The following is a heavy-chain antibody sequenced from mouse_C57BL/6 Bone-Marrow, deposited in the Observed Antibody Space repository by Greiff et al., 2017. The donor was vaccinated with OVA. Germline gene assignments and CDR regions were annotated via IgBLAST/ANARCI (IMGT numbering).Heavy chain of an antibody. CDR3: ARGGSYYGYYVWFAV. D-gene: IGHD2-1*01. CDR2: IYPRDGST. J-gene: IGHJ3*01. V-gene: IGHV1-78*01. CDR1: GYTFTDHT. Sequence: QVQLQQSDAELVKPGASVKISCKVSGYTFTDHTIHWMKQRPEQGLEWIGYIYPRDGSTKYNEKFKGKATLTADKSSSTAYMQLHSLTSEDSAVYIGARGGSYYGYYVWFAVWGQGTLVTVSA.